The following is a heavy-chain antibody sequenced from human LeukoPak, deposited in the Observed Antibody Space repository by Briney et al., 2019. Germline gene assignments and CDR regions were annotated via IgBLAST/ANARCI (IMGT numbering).Heavy chain of an antibody. D-gene: IGHD1-26*01. V-gene: IGHV4-39*01. Sequence: PSETLSLTCTVSGGSISRSIYYWVGMRHSPEKGLEGVGSIYYSGSTNYNHSLASRVTISADTSKNQFSLKLSSVTAADTAVYYCARHVGRIVGATTFDYWGQGTLVTVSS. CDR3: ARHVGRIVGATTFDY. J-gene: IGHJ4*02. CDR2: IYYSGST. CDR1: GGSISRSIYY.